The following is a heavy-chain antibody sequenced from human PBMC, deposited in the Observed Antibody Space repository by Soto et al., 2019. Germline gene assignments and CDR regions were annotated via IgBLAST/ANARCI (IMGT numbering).Heavy chain of an antibody. Sequence: SETLSLTCTVSGGSINSGDYYWSWIRQPPGKGLEWIGYNYYSGSTFYNPSLKSRVTISVDTSKNQFSLKLISVTAADTAVYYCARAPCSGDCYSDFYWYFDPWGRGTLVTVSS. V-gene: IGHV4-30-4*01. CDR2: NYYSGST. D-gene: IGHD2-21*02. CDR1: GGSINSGDYY. CDR3: ARAPCSGDCYSDFYWYFDP. J-gene: IGHJ2*01.